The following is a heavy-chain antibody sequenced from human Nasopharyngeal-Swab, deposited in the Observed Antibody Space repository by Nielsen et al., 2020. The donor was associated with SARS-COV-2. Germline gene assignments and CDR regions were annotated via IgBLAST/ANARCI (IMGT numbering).Heavy chain of an antibody. V-gene: IGHV1-46*01. D-gene: IGHD4-17*01. Sequence: ASVKVSCKASGYTFTSYYMHWVRQAPGQGLEWMGVINPSGGSTSYAQKFQGRVTMTRDTSTSTVYMELSSLRSEDTAVYYCARDIYGDHDAFDIWGQGTMVTVSS. CDR3: ARDIYGDHDAFDI. CDR2: INPSGGST. CDR1: GYTFTSYY. J-gene: IGHJ3*02.